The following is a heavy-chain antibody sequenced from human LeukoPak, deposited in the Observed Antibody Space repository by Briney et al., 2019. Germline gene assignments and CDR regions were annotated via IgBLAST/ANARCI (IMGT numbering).Heavy chain of an antibody. V-gene: IGHV3-66*01. CDR1: EFSVGSNY. CDR2: IYSGGST. D-gene: IGHD4-17*01. CDR3: ARESGSVTSEVDFDY. J-gene: IGHJ4*02. Sequence: GGSLRLSCAASEFSVGSNYMTWVRQAPGKGLEWVSLIYSGGSTYYADSVKGRFSISRDKSKNTLYLQMNSLRAEDTAVYYCARESGSVTSEVDFDYWGQGTLVTVSS.